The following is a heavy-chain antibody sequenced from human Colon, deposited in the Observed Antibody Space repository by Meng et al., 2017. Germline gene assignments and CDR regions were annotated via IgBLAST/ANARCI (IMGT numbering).Heavy chain of an antibody. J-gene: IGHJ4*02. Sequence: QVQLQESGSGVVKPSQALSLTCSVSGASVNSTGFSWNWIRQSPGKGLEWVGYIYQSGSTYYNPSLKSRVTISLDRSKNQLSLNLSSVTAADTAVYYCARVGYCVNGVCYQTLQYWSQGTLVTVSS. CDR3: ARVGYCVNGVCYQTLQY. CDR1: GASVNSTGFS. CDR2: IYQSGST. D-gene: IGHD2-8*01. V-gene: IGHV4-30-2*06.